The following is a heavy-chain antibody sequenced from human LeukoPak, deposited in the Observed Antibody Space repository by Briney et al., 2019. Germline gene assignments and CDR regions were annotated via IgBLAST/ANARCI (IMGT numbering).Heavy chain of an antibody. CDR3: ARAYYDFWSGYYGSSGAFDI. J-gene: IGHJ3*02. CDR2: IYYSGST. V-gene: IGHV4-59*08. D-gene: IGHD3-3*01. CDR1: GGSISSYY. Sequence: KPSETLSLTCTVSGGSISSYYWSWIRQPPGKGLEWIGYIYYSGSTNYNPSLKSRVTISVDTSKNQFSLKLSSVTAADTAVYYCARAYYDFWSGYYGSSGAFDIWGQGTMVTVSS.